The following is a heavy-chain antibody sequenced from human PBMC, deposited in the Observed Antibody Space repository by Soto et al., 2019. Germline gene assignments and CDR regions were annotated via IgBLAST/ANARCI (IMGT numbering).Heavy chain of an antibody. CDR1: GGTFSSYA. CDR3: ARERNNLAVAGYRYFDL. D-gene: IGHD6-19*01. CDR2: IIPIFGTA. J-gene: IGHJ2*01. Sequence: QVQLVQSGAEVKKPGSSVKVSCKASGGTFSSYAISWVRQAPGQGLEWMGGIIPIFGTANYAQKFQGRVTITADESTSTAYMELSCLRSEDTAVYYCARERNNLAVAGYRYFDLWGRGTLVTVSS. V-gene: IGHV1-69*12.